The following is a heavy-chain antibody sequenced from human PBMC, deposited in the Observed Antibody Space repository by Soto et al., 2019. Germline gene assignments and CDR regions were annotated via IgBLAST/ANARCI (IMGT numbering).Heavy chain of an antibody. J-gene: IGHJ5*02. CDR3: ARMVRGVINNWFDP. V-gene: IGHV4-34*01. CDR1: GGSFSGYY. D-gene: IGHD3-10*01. CDR2: INHSGST. Sequence: SETLSLTCAVYGGSFSGYYWSWIRQPPGKGLEWIGEINHSGSTNYNPSLKSRVTISVDTSKNQFSLKLSSVTAADTAVYYCARMVRGVINNWFDPWGQGTLVTVSS.